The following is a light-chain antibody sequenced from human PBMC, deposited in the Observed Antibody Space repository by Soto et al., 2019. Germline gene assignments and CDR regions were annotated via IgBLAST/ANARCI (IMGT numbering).Light chain of an antibody. CDR1: QSVSSSY. V-gene: IGKV3-20*01. CDR2: GAS. J-gene: IGKJ1*01. CDR3: QQYGSSPMT. Sequence: EIVLTQSPGTLSLSPGGRATLSCSASQSVSSSYLAWYQQKPGQAPRLLIYGASSRATGIPDRFSGSGSGTDFTLTISRLEPEDFAVYSCQQYGSSPMTFGQGTKVDIK.